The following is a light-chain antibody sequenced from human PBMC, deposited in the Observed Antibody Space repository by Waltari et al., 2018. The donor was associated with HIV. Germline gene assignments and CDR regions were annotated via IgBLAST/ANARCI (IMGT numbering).Light chain of an antibody. Sequence: QSALTQPASVSGSPGQSITISCTGPSSDGGGFNYVSWYQQPPGKAPKLMIYDVSNRPSGVSNRFSGSKSGNTASLTISGLQAEDEADYYCSSYTSSSTWVFGGGTKLTVL. CDR1: SSDGGGFNY. J-gene: IGLJ3*02. V-gene: IGLV2-14*01. CDR2: DVS. CDR3: SSYTSSSTWV.